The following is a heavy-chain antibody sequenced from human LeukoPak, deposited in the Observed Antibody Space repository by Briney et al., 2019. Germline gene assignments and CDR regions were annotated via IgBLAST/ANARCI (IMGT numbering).Heavy chain of an antibody. V-gene: IGHV3-30*02. J-gene: IGHJ6*03. Sequence: GGSLRLSCAASGFTFSSYGMHWVRQAPGKGLEWVAFIRYDGSNKYYADSVKGRFTISADKSISTAYLQWSSLKASDTAMYYCARLWTGITTAGIKYYYYYYMDVWGKGTTVTVSS. CDR3: ARLWTGITTAGIKYYYYYYMDV. CDR2: IRYDGSNK. D-gene: IGHD6-13*01. CDR1: GFTFSSYG.